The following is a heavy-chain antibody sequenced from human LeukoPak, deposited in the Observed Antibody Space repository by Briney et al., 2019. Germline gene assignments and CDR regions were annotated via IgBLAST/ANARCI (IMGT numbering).Heavy chain of an antibody. CDR2: IQFDGDNK. J-gene: IGHJ4*02. Sequence: PGGSLRLSCVASGFTLSRYAMHWVRQAPGKGLEWVAFIQFDGDNKYYADSVKGRFTISRDNSQNTLYLQMNSLTVEDTAVYYCAKGWDTTWSYFDFWGQGTLVSVSS. D-gene: IGHD1-26*01. CDR3: AKGWDTTWSYFDF. CDR1: GFTLSRYA. V-gene: IGHV3-30*02.